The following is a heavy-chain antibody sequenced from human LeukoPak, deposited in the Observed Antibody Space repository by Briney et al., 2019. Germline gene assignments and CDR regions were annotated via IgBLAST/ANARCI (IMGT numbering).Heavy chain of an antibody. D-gene: IGHD4-11*01. V-gene: IGHV3-33*06. CDR1: GFTYSHYG. Sequence: GGSLRLSCAASGFTYSHYGMHWVRQAPGKGLEWVAVIWSDGTETYYGDAVKGRFTISRDNSINTLYLQMNSLTGEDTAVYYCAKDAERGFDYSNSLQYWGQGTLVTVSS. CDR3: AKDAERGFDYSNSLQY. CDR2: IWSDGTET. J-gene: IGHJ4*02.